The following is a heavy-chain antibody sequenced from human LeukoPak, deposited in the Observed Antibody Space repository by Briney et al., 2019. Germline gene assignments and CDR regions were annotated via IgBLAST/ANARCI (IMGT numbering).Heavy chain of an antibody. Sequence: PGGSLRLSCAASGFTFSNAWMSWVRQAPGKGLEWVSAISGSGGSTYYADSVKGRFTISRDNSKHTLYLQMNSLRAEDTAVYYCAKDLGARTYYYDSSGGGTWFDPWGQGTLVTVSS. D-gene: IGHD3-22*01. CDR1: GFTFSNAW. J-gene: IGHJ5*02. V-gene: IGHV3-23*01. CDR2: ISGSGGST. CDR3: AKDLGARTYYYDSSGGGTWFDP.